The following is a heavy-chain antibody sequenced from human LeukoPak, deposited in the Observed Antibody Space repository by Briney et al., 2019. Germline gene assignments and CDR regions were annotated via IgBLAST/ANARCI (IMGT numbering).Heavy chain of an antibody. CDR1: GFTFSSYG. CDR3: ARALWFGETFPAY. Sequence: GGSLRLSCAASGFTFSSYGMHWVRQAPGKGLDWVAFIRYDGSNKYYADSVKGRFTISRDNSKNTLYLQMNSLRPEDTAVYYCARALWFGETFPAYWGQGTLVTVSS. V-gene: IGHV3-30*02. J-gene: IGHJ4*02. D-gene: IGHD3-10*01. CDR2: IRYDGSNK.